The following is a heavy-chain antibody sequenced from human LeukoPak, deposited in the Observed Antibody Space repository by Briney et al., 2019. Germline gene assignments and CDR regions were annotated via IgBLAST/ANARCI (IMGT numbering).Heavy chain of an antibody. CDR1: GFTFSSYA. D-gene: IGHD3-22*01. J-gene: IGHJ3*02. CDR2: ISGSGGST. V-gene: IGHV3-23*01. Sequence: GGSLRLSCAASGFTFSSYAMSWFRQAPGKGLEWVSAISGSGGSTYYADSVKGRFTISRDNSKNTLYLQMNSLRAEDTAVYYCAKIFYMIVVEGAFDIWGQGTMVTVSS. CDR3: AKIFYMIVVEGAFDI.